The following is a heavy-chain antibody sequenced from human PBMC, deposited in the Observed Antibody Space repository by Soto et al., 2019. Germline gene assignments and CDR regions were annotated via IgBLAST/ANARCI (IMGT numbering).Heavy chain of an antibody. CDR1: GGTFSSYA. CDR2: IIPIFGTA. J-gene: IGHJ6*02. Sequence: ASVKVSCKASGGTFSSYAISWVRQAPGQGLEWMGGIIPIFGTANYAQKFQGRVTITADESTSTAYMELSSLRSEDTAVYYCAIKYIAVAGTPTSWRSGMDVWGQGTTVTVSS. V-gene: IGHV1-69*13. CDR3: AIKYIAVAGTPTSWRSGMDV. D-gene: IGHD6-19*01.